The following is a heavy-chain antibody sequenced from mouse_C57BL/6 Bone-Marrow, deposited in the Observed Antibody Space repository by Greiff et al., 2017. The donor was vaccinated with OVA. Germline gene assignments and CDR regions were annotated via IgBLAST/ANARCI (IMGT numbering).Heavy chain of an antibody. CDR2: ILPGSGST. CDR1: GYTFTSYW. Sequence: VQLQQPGAELVKPGASVKVSCKASGYTFTSYWMHWVKQRPGHGLEWIGEILPGSGSTNYNEKFKGKATFTADTSSNTAYMQLSSLTTEDSAIYYCASLRPPLAYWGQGTLVTVSA. J-gene: IGHJ3*01. V-gene: IGHV1-9*01. CDR3: ASLRPPLAY.